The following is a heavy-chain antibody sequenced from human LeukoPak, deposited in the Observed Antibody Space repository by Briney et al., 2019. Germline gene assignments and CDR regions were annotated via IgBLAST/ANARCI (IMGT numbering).Heavy chain of an antibody. V-gene: IGHV4-59*01. CDR2: IYYSGST. J-gene: IGHJ4*02. D-gene: IGHD1-26*01. CDR3: ARGGATLNY. Sequence: SETLSLTCTVSGGSINSYYWSWIRQPPGKGLEWIGFIYYSGSTNYNPSLKSRVTISVDTSKNHFSLKLSSVTAADTAVYYCARGGATLNYWGQGTLVTVSS. CDR1: GGSINSYY.